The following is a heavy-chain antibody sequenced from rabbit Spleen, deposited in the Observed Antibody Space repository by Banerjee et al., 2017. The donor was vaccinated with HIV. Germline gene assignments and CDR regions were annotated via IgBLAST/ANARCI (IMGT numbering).Heavy chain of an antibody. J-gene: IGHJ4*01. D-gene: IGHD4-1*01. CDR1: GVSFSDRDV. CDR2: INASTGKP. V-gene: IGHV1S45*01. CDR3: AREVAAKFNL. Sequence: QEQLVESGGGLVKPEGSLTLTCKASGVSFSDRDVMCWVRQAPGKGLEWIACINASTGKPVYATWASGRFTISRTSSTTVTLRMTSLTAADRATYFCAREVAAKFNLWGQGTLSPS.